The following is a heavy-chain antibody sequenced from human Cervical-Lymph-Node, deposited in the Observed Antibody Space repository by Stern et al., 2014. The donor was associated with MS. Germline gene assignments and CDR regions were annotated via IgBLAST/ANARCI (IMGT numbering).Heavy chain of an antibody. CDR3: ARGASSAAWYKHAVDV. J-gene: IGHJ6*02. Sequence: QVQLVQSGAEVQKPGSSVKVSCKASGDTSNTDAIHWVRQAPGQGLEWMGGIIPVFGTPVYAQRFKGRVSIAADGSTATDYMELSSLRSDDTAVYYCARGASSAAWYKHAVDVWGQGTTVTVSS. D-gene: IGHD1-14*01. CDR2: IIPVFGTP. V-gene: IGHV1-69*01. CDR1: GDTSNTDA.